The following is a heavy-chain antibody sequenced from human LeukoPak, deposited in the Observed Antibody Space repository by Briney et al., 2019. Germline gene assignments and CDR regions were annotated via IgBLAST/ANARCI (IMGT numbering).Heavy chain of an antibody. D-gene: IGHD6-6*01. J-gene: IGHJ4*02. Sequence: ASVKVSCKASGYTFTSYGISWVRQAPGQGLEWMGWISAYNGNTNYAQKLQGRVTMTTDTSTSTAYMELRSLSSDDTAVYYCARDRSYSSFFPVDYWGQGTLVTVSS. CDR3: ARDRSYSSFFPVDY. CDR2: ISAYNGNT. CDR1: GYTFTSYG. V-gene: IGHV1-18*01.